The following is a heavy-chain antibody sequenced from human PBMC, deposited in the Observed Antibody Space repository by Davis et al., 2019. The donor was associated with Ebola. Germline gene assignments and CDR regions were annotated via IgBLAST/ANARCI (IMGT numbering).Heavy chain of an antibody. Sequence: GESLKISCAASGFTFSSYSMNWVRQAPGKGLEWVSSISSSSSYIYYADSVKGRFTISRDNAKNSLYLQMNSLRAEDTAIYYCAKGVGATGFDCWGQGTLVTVSS. D-gene: IGHD1-26*01. J-gene: IGHJ4*02. CDR1: GFTFSSYS. CDR3: AKGVGATGFDC. V-gene: IGHV3-21*04. CDR2: ISSSSSYI.